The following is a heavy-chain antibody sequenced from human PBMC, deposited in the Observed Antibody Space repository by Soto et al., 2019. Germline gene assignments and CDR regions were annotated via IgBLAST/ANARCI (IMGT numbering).Heavy chain of an antibody. CDR3: ARGGMTTVTTSYYMEV. CDR2: INHSGST. Sequence: SETLSLTCAVYGGSFSGYYWSWIRQPPGKGLEWIGEINHSGSTNYNPSLKSRVTISVDTSKNQFSLKLSSVTAADTAVYYCARGGMTTVTTSYYMEVWGKGTTVTVSS. J-gene: IGHJ6*03. V-gene: IGHV4-34*01. CDR1: GGSFSGYY. D-gene: IGHD4-17*01.